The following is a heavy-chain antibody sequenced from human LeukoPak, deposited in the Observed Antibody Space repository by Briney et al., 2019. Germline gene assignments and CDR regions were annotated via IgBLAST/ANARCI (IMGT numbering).Heavy chain of an antibody. J-gene: IGHJ5*02. D-gene: IGHD1-20*01. CDR3: ARVTGTTSWFDP. V-gene: IGHV4-39*07. CDR1: GGSISSSSYY. CDR2: IYYSGST. Sequence: SETLSLTRTVSGGSISSSSYYWGWIRQPPGKGLEWIGSIYYSGSTYYNPSLKSRVTISVDTSKNQFSLKLSSVTAADTAVYYCARVTGTTSWFDPWGQGTLVTVSS.